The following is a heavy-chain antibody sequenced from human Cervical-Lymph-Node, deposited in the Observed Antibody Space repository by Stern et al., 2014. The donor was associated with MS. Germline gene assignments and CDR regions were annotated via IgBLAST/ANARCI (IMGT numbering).Heavy chain of an antibody. CDR2: ISYDEKNE. D-gene: IGHD3-10*01. V-gene: IGHV3-30*03. CDR1: GFTFSRYA. J-gene: IGHJ4*02. CDR3: VPGSGAFDS. Sequence: VQLVESGGGVVQPGRSLRLSCATSGFTFSRYAMHWVRQAPGKGLEWLAVISYDEKNENYADSVRGRFTISRDSSKKPLYLQMNSLRIEDTAVYYCVPGSGAFDSWGQGTLVTVSS.